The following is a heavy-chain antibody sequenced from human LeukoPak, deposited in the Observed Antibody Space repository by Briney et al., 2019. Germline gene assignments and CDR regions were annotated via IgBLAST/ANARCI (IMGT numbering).Heavy chain of an antibody. CDR3: AKGGQQLRYYYYGMDV. V-gene: IGHV3-30*18. Sequence: GRSLRLSCAASGFTFSSYGMHWVRQAPGKGLEWVAVISYDGSNKYYADSVKGRFTISRDNSKNTLYLQMNSLRAEDTAVYYCAKGGQQLRYYYYGMDVWGQGTTVTVSS. CDR2: ISYDGSNK. CDR1: GFTFSSYG. J-gene: IGHJ6*02. D-gene: IGHD6-13*01.